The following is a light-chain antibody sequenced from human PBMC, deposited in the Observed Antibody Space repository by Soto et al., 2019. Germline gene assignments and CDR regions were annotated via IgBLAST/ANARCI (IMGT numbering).Light chain of an antibody. J-gene: IGLJ1*01. CDR1: SSDVGGYNY. CDR3: SSYTRSSSQV. Sequence: QSALTQPPSASGSPGQSVTISCTGTSSDVGGYNYVSWYQQHPGKAPKLMISEVSNRPSGVSSRFSGSKSANTASLTISGLQAEDEAAYYCSSYTRSSSQVFGTGTKLTVL. V-gene: IGLV2-14*01. CDR2: EVS.